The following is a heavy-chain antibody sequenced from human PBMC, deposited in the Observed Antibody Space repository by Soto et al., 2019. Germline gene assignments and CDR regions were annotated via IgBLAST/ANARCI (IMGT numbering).Heavy chain of an antibody. CDR2: INPDGSTT. V-gene: IGHV3-7*03. J-gene: IGHJ4*02. CDR1: GLTFRSVW. CDR3: ARDRAYSSFDY. D-gene: IGHD4-4*01. Sequence: LRLSCAVSGLTFRSVWMSWVRQAPGKGLEWVATINPDGSTTDHVDSVKGRFTVSRDNARNSLYLQMDSLRVEDTAVYFCARDRAYSSFDYWGQGTPVTV.